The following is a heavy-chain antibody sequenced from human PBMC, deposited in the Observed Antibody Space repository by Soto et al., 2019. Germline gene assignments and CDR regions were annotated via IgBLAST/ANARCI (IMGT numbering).Heavy chain of an antibody. Sequence: PGGSLRLSCAASGFTFSSYSMNWVRQAPGKGLEWVSYIIISISTIYYADSVKGRFTISRDNDKNSLYLQMNSLRDEDTDVYYCARYGDRFLEWLLYPHYYYGMDVWGQGTTVTVSS. CDR1: GFTFSSYS. J-gene: IGHJ6*02. CDR2: IIISISTI. CDR3: ARYGDRFLEWLLYPHYYYGMDV. D-gene: IGHD3-3*01. V-gene: IGHV3-48*02.